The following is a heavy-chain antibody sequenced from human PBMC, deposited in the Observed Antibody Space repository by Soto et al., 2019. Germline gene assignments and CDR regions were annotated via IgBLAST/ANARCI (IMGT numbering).Heavy chain of an antibody. CDR3: AKDLGFQRSYFDY. CDR1: GFIFSSYA. V-gene: IGHV3-23*01. D-gene: IGHD7-27*01. J-gene: IGHJ4*02. Sequence: GGSLRLSCAASGFIFSSYAMSWVRQAPGKGLEWVSTINPSGGSTYYAASVKGRFTISRDNTRNTLSLQMNSLRAEDTAVYYCAKDLGFQRSYFDYWGQGTLVTVSS. CDR2: INPSGGST.